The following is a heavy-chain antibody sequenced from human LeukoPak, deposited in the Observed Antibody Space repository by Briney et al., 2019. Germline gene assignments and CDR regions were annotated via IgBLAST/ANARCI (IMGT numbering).Heavy chain of an antibody. CDR1: GFTFTSSA. CDR3: AKDYSSSSYYYLDV. V-gene: IGHV1-58*02. J-gene: IGHJ6*03. CDR2: IVVGSGNT. Sequence: SVKVSCKASGFTFTSSAMQWVRQARGQRLEWIGWIVVGSGNTNYAQKFQERVTITRDMSTSTAYMELSSLRAEDTAIYYCAKDYSSSSYYYLDVWGKGTTVTVSS. D-gene: IGHD6-6*01.